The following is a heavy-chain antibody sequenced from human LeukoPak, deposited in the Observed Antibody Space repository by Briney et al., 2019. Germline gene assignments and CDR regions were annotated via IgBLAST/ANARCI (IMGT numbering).Heavy chain of an antibody. CDR2: ITTGSGT. CDR3: AKDFLANDYYDYIFDY. V-gene: IGHV3-23*01. D-gene: IGHD4-17*01. Sequence: GGSLRLSCAAPGFTFSSYAMSWVRQARGKGLEWVSAITTGSGTYYADSVKGRFTISRDNSRNTLYLQMNSLRAEDTAVYSCAKDFLANDYYDYIFDYWGQGTLVTVSS. CDR1: GFTFSSYA. J-gene: IGHJ4*02.